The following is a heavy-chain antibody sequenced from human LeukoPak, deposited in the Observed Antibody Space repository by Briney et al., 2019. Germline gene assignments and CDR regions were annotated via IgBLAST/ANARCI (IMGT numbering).Heavy chain of an antibody. D-gene: IGHD2-21*01. Sequence: PSETLSLTYTVSGGAISTYSWSWIRQPPGNVLEWIGYISERGDSNSNPSLKSRVTMSVDTSKNQFSLKLSSVTAADTAVYYRARSKDILLGDSDAFDLWGRGTTVTVSS. J-gene: IGHJ3*01. CDR3: ARSKDILLGDSDAFDL. CDR1: GGAISTYS. V-gene: IGHV4-59*01. CDR2: ISERGDS.